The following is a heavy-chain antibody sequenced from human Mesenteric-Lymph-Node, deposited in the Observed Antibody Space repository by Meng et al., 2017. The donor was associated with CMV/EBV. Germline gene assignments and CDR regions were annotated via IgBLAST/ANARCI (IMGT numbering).Heavy chain of an antibody. D-gene: IGHD1-26*01. J-gene: IGHJ4*02. CDR3: ARRGSYQRGYFDY. Sequence: GESLKISCAASGFTFSTYWMSWVRQAPGKGPEWVASIKEDGSEKYYVDSAEGRFTISRDNAKNSLYLRMNSLRAEDTAVYYCARRGSYQRGYFDYWGQGTLVTVSS. CDR2: IKEDGSEK. CDR1: GFTFSTYW. V-gene: IGHV3-7*01.